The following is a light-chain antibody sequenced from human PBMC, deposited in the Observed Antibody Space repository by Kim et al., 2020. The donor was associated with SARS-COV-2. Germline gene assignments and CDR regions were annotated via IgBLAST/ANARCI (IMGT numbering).Light chain of an antibody. V-gene: IGLV3-1*01. CDR2: QDD. J-gene: IGLJ3*02. Sequence: SVSPGQTASITCSGDDLGDKYTCWYQQKPGQSPLLVIYQDDRRPSGIPVRFSVSNSGNTATLTISGTQAMDEADYYCQTWDGITAVFGGGTRLTVL. CDR1: DLGDKY. CDR3: QTWDGITAV.